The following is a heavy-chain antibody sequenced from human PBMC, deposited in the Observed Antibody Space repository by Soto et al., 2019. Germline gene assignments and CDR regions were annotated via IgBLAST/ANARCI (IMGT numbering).Heavy chain of an antibody. Sequence: SETLSLTCTVSGDSISSYYWSWIRQPPGKGLEWIGYIYYSGSTNYNPSLKSRVTISVDTSKNQFSLKLSSVTAADTAVYYCARGPPEEAYYYDSSGYLVFDYWGQGTLVTVSS. CDR2: IYYSGST. J-gene: IGHJ4*02. CDR1: GDSISSYY. D-gene: IGHD3-22*01. CDR3: ARGPPEEAYYYDSSGYLVFDY. V-gene: IGHV4-59*01.